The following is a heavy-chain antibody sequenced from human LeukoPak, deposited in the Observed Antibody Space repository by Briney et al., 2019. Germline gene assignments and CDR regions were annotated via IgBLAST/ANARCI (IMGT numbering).Heavy chain of an antibody. J-gene: IGHJ4*02. D-gene: IGHD1-26*01. CDR1: GFPFSSYW. CDR2: ISYDGSNK. Sequence: GGSLRLSCVASGFPFSSYWMTWVRQAPGKGLEWVAVISYDGSNKYYADSVKGRFTISRDNSKNTLYLQMNSLRAEDTAVYYCAKGFNGMGDDYWGQGTLVTVSS. V-gene: IGHV3-30*18. CDR3: AKGFNGMGDDY.